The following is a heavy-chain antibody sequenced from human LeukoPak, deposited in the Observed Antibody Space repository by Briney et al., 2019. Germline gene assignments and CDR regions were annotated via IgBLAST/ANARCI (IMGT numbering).Heavy chain of an antibody. CDR3: AIGRWELLGVGIQH. CDR1: GASISSSSYY. D-gene: IGHD1-26*01. CDR2: IYYSGST. V-gene: IGHV4-39*07. Sequence: SETLSLTCTVSGASISSSSYYWGWLRQPPGKGLEWIGSIYYSGSTYYNPSLKSRVTISVDTSKNQFSLKLSSVTAADTAVYYCAIGRWELLGVGIQHWGQGTLVTVSS. J-gene: IGHJ1*01.